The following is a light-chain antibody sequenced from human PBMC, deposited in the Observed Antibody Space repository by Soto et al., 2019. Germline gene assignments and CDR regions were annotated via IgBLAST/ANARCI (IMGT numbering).Light chain of an antibody. CDR2: DAS. CDR1: QDISNY. CDR3: QQYDKLLT. J-gene: IGKJ4*01. Sequence: DIQMTQSPSSLSASVGDRVNITCQASQDISNYLNWYQQKPGNAPKLLIYDASNLDTGVPSRFSGSGSATDFTFTISILQPDDIATYYCQQYDKLLTFGGGAKVEIK. V-gene: IGKV1-33*01.